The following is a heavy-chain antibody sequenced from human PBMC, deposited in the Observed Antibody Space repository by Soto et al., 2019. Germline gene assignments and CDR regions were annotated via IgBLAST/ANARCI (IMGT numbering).Heavy chain of an antibody. Sequence: LXLTCAVYGGSFSGYYWSWIRQPPGKGLEWLGEINHSGITDYNPSLKSRITISIDTSKKQFSLKLNSVTAADTAVYYCAIGPRMWRGGGGCWGQGTQVTVSS. CDR3: AIGPRMWRGGGGC. CDR2: INHSGIT. J-gene: IGHJ4*02. V-gene: IGHV4-34*01. CDR1: GGSFSGYY. D-gene: IGHD3-10*01.